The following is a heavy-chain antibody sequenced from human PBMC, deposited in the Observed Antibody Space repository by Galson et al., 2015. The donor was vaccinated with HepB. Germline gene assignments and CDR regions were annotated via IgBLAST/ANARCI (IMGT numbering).Heavy chain of an antibody. V-gene: IGHV1-18*04. CDR2: ISAYNGNT. D-gene: IGHD2-2*01. J-gene: IGHJ4*02. Sequence: SVKVSCKASGYTFTSYGISWVRQAPGQGLEWMGWISAYNGNTNYAQKLQGRVTMTTDTSTSTAYMELRSLRSDDTAVYYCARDLPWGYQLLWIGGPNYFDYWGQGTLVTVSS. CDR1: GYTFTSYG. CDR3: ARDLPWGYQLLWIGGPNYFDY.